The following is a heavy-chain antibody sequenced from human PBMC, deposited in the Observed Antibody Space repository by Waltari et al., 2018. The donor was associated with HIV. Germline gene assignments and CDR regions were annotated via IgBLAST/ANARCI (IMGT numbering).Heavy chain of an antibody. Sequence: QVPLLVSGGGVVQPGRSLRLSCEVSGFPFSDYGFNWVRQAPGRGLEWVALISYDGRNKYYAESVKGRFTLSRDNAKNTLFLQMNSLRAEDTAVYYCAKEDFEYGSSSHLGYWGQGTLVTVSS. J-gene: IGHJ4*02. CDR1: GFPFSDYG. D-gene: IGHD6-6*01. CDR3: AKEDFEYGSSSHLGY. CDR2: ISYDGRNK. V-gene: IGHV3-30*18.